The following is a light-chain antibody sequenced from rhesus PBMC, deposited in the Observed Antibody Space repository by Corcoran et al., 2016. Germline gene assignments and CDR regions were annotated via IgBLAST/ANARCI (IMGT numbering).Light chain of an antibody. CDR1: QSLVHSNGNTY. J-gene: IGKJ2*01. CDR2: EVS. Sequence: DVVMTQSPLSLPITPGQPASISCRSSQSLVHSNGNTYFSWYQQKPGQPPTRLIHEVSNRDSGVPERSSGSGAGTDFTLKISRMEAEDVGVYYCGQGTNVPYSFGQGTKVEIK. V-gene: IGKV2-65*01. CDR3: GQGTNVPYS.